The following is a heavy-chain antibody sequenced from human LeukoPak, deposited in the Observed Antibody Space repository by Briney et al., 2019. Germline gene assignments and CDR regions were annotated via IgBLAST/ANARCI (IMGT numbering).Heavy chain of an antibody. Sequence: GGSLRLSCTASGFTLGLSSMNWVRQAPGKGLEGVSYIRDSGTTIYYADSVKGRFTISRDNAKNSLYLQMNSLTAEDTAVYFCARDSRSHCGTAACYGPYFDYWGQGILVTVSS. J-gene: IGHJ4*02. CDR2: IRDSGTTI. CDR1: GFTLGLSS. CDR3: ARDSRSHCGTAACYGPYFDY. V-gene: IGHV3-48*01. D-gene: IGHD2-2*01.